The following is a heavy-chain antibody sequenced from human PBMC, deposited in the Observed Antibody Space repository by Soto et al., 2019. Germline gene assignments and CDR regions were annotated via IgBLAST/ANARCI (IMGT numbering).Heavy chain of an antibody. CDR1: GFTFSSYA. CDR2: ISGSGGST. V-gene: IGHV3-23*01. CDR3: ARFAPGIAAAGTPDFDY. Sequence: GGSLRLSCAASGFTFSSYAMSWVRQAPGKGLEWVSAISGSGGSTYYADSVKGRFTISRDNSKNTLYLQMNSLRAEDTAVYYCARFAPGIAAAGTPDFDYWGQGTLVTVSS. D-gene: IGHD6-13*01. J-gene: IGHJ4*02.